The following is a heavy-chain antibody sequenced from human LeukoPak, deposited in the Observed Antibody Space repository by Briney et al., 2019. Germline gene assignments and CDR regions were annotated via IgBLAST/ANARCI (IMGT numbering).Heavy chain of an antibody. Sequence: PGGSLRLSCAASGFTFSSYAMSWVRQAPGKGLEWVSAISGSGGSTYYADSVKGRFTISRDNSKNTAYLQMNSLKTEDTAVYYCSSSLWFGELLKAFDLWGRGTLVTVSS. CDR2: ISGSGGST. CDR3: SSSLWFGELLKAFDL. J-gene: IGHJ2*01. D-gene: IGHD3-10*01. V-gene: IGHV3-23*01. CDR1: GFTFSSYA.